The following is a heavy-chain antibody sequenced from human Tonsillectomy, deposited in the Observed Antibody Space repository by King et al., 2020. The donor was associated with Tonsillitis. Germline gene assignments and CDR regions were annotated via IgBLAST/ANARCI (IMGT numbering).Heavy chain of an antibody. Sequence: VQLQESGPGLVKPSETLSLTCTVSGGSISSYYWSWIRQPPGKGLEWIGYIYYSGSTNYNPSLKSRVTISVDTSKNQFSLKLSSVTAADTAVYYCASSTYYYDSSGYSSPGQFDPWGQGTLVTVSS. V-gene: IGHV4-59*01. CDR1: GGSISSYY. J-gene: IGHJ5*02. D-gene: IGHD3-22*01. CDR2: IYYSGST. CDR3: ASSTYYYDSSGYSSPGQFDP.